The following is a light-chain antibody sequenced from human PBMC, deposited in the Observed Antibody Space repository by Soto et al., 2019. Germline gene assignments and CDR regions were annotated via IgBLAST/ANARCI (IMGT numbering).Light chain of an antibody. V-gene: IGKV1D-12*01. Sequence: DVPVTQSPSFVSASVGDRVTITCRASQGIGTWLAWYQQKPGAAPNLLISGASNLESGVPARFSGSGLGTHFTFTIVSLQPEDSATYYRQQTNSFPITGGQGKRLEI. CDR2: GAS. CDR1: QGIGTW. J-gene: IGKJ5*01. CDR3: QQTNSFPIT.